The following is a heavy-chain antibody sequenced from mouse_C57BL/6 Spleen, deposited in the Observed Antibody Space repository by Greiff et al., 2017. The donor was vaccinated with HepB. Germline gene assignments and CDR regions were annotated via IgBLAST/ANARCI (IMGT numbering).Heavy chain of an antibody. J-gene: IGHJ2*01. D-gene: IGHD3-2*02. CDR1: GFTFSSYA. CDR2: ISDGGSYT. V-gene: IGHV5-4*01. Sequence: EVQVVESGGGLVKPGGSLKLSCAASGFTFSSYAMSWVRQTPEKRLEWVATISDGGSYTYYPDNVKGRFTISRDNAKNNLYLQMSHLKSEDTAMYYCARDSSGHFDYWGQGTTLTVSS. CDR3: ARDSSGHFDY.